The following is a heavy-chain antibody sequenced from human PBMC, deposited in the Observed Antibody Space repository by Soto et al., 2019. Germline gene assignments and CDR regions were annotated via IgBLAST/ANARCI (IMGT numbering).Heavy chain of an antibody. CDR3: ARGSEDLLVRVPGGPLYNWFDP. CDR2: IIPVFGTT. CDR1: GGTFTNYG. V-gene: IGHV1-69*01. J-gene: IGHJ5*02. D-gene: IGHD2-15*01. Sequence: QVQLVQSGAEVKRPGSSVKVACKASGGTFTNYGISWVRQAPGQGLEWMGGIIPVFGTTNYAQKVQGRVSLTADESTSTAYMDLSSLTSDDTAVYFCARGSEDLLVRVPGGPLYNWFDPWGQGTLVTVSS.